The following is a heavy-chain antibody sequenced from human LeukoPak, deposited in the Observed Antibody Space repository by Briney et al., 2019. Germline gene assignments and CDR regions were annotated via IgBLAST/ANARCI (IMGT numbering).Heavy chain of an antibody. J-gene: IGHJ4*02. D-gene: IGHD4-17*01. CDR2: ISSSSSYI. CDR3: ARHDDGDYAGFDY. V-gene: IGHV3-21*01. CDR1: GFTFSSYS. Sequence: GGSLRLSCAASGFTFSSYSMNWVRQAPGKGLEWVSSISSSSSYIYYADSVKGRFTISRDNAKNSLYLQMNSLRAEDTAVYYCARHDDGDYAGFDYWGQGTLVTVSS.